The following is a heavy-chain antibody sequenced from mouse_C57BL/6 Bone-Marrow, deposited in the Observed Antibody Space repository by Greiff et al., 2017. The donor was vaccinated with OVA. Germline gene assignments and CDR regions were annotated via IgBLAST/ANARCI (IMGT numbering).Heavy chain of an antibody. CDR2: IAPANGTT. CDR1: GFNIKNSY. V-gene: IGHV14-3*01. D-gene: IGHD2-12*01. CDR3: ARRSYDCYVDV. Sequence: VQLQQSVAELVRPGASVKLSCTASGFNIKNSYMHWVKQRPDQGLEWIGRIAPANGTTKSAPQFPGKATITADTSSNTAYLQLSSLTSEDTAIYYCARRSYDCYVDVWGTGTTVTVSS. J-gene: IGHJ1*03.